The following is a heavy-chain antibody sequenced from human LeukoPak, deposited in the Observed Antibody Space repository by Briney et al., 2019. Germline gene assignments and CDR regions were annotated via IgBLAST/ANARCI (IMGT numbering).Heavy chain of an antibody. CDR1: GGTFSSYA. J-gene: IGHJ5*02. Sequence: SVKVSCKASGGTFSSYAISWVRQAPGQGLEWMGGIIPIFGTANYAQKFQGRVTITADESTSTAYMELSSLRSEDAAVYYCARALNFYSWFDPWGQGTLVTVSS. CDR3: ARALNFYSWFDP. V-gene: IGHV1-69*01. CDR2: IIPIFGTA. D-gene: IGHD2/OR15-2a*01.